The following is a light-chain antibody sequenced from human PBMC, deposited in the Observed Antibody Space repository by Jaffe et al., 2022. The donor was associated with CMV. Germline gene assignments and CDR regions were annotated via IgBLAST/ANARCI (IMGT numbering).Light chain of an antibody. J-gene: IGKJ4*01. Sequence: DIQMTQSPSSLSASVGDRVTITCQASQDISNSLIWYQLKPGKAPKLLIYDASYLETGVPSRFSGRRSGTDFTFTISSLQPEDVATYYCQQSHNLPLTFGGGTKVEIK. CDR3: QQSHNLPLT. V-gene: IGKV1-33*01. CDR2: DAS. CDR1: QDISNS.